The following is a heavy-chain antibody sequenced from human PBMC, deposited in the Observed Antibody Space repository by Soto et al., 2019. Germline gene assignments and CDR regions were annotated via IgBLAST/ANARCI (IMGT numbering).Heavy chain of an antibody. Sequence: QVQLVESGGGVVQPGRSLRLSCAASGFTFSSYAMHWVRQAPGKGLEWVAVISYDGSNKYYADSVKGRFTISRDNSKNTLYLQMNSLRAEETAVYYCASEELELQMFDYWGQGTLVTVSS. CDR1: GFTFSSYA. V-gene: IGHV3-30-3*01. D-gene: IGHD1-7*01. J-gene: IGHJ4*02. CDR3: ASEELELQMFDY. CDR2: ISYDGSNK.